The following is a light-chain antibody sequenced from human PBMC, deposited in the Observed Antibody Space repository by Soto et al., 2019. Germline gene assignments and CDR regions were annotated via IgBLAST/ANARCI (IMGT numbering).Light chain of an antibody. CDR3: CSYAGSSTDVV. J-gene: IGLJ2*01. V-gene: IGLV2-23*01. CDR2: EGS. CDR1: SSDVGSYNL. Sequence: QSALTQPASVSGSPGQSITISCTGTSSDVGSYNLVSWYQQHPGKAPKLMIYEGSKRPPGVSNRFSGSKSGNTASLTISGLHAEDEADYYCCSYAGSSTDVVFGGGTKLTVL.